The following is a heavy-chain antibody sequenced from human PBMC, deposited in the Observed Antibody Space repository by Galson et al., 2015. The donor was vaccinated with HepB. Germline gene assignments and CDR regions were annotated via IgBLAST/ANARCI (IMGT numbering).Heavy chain of an antibody. CDR1: GFTFSSYS. CDR3: ARDRGYGYSAFDI. CDR2: ISSSSSYI. D-gene: IGHD5-18*01. Sequence: SLRLSCAASGFTFSSYSMNWVRQAPGKGLEWVSSISSSSSYIYYADSVKGRFTISRDNAKNSLYLQMNSLRAEDTAVYYCARDRGYGYSAFDIWGQGTMVTVSS. J-gene: IGHJ3*02. V-gene: IGHV3-21*01.